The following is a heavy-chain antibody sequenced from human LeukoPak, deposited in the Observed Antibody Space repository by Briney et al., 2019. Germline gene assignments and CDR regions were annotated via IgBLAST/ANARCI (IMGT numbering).Heavy chain of an antibody. V-gene: IGHV3-30*03. Sequence: PGRSLRLSCAASGFTFSSYGMHWVRQAPGKGLEWVAVISYDGSNKYYADSVKGRFTISRDNSKNTLYLQMDSLRAEDTAVYYCARSGGIGFDPWGQGTLVTVSS. D-gene: IGHD2-15*01. CDR2: ISYDGSNK. J-gene: IGHJ5*02. CDR3: ARSGGIGFDP. CDR1: GFTFSSYG.